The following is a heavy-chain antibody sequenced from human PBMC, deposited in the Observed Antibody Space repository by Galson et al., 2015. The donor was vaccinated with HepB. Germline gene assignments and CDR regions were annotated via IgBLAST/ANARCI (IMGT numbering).Heavy chain of an antibody. Sequence: SLRLSCAASGFIFSNAWMNWVRQAPGKGLEWVVRIKSKTAGGTTEFAAPVKGRFTISRDDSENTLYLQMSSLKTEDTAVYYCRAGDYWGQGTLVTVSS. CDR2: IKSKTAGGTT. V-gene: IGHV3-15*01. CDR3: RAGDY. CDR1: GFIFSNAW. J-gene: IGHJ4*02. D-gene: IGHD6-25*01.